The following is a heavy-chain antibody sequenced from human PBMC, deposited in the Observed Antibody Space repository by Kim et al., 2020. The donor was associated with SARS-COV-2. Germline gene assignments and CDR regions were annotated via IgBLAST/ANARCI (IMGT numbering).Heavy chain of an antibody. CDR3: TTGGAY. CDR2: KPEGSAD. D-gene: IGHD3-16*01. Sequence: KPEGSADYDVDSVKGRFTTSRDNAKNSLYLQMNNLRAEDTAVYYCTTGGAYWGQGTLVTVSS. V-gene: IGHV3-7*04. J-gene: IGHJ4*02.